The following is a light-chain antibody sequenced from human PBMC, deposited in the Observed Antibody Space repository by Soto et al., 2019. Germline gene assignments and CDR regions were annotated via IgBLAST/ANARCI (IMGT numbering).Light chain of an antibody. CDR3: QQYYNSAI. CDR2: GAS. Sequence: EIVLTQSPGTLSLSPGERATLSCRASQSVTNNPLAWYQHKPGQDPRLLIYGASTRATGVPDRFSGSGSGTDFTLTISRLEPEEFAVYYCQQYYNSAIFGQGTRLEIK. J-gene: IGKJ5*01. CDR1: QSVTNNP. V-gene: IGKV3-20*01.